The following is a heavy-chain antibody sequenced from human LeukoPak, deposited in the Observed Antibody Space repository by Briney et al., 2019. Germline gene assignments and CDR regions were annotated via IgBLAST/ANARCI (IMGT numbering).Heavy chain of an antibody. D-gene: IGHD3-16*01. J-gene: IGHJ4*02. CDR2: IYSGGST. V-gene: IGHV3-53*01. CDR3: ARGIMITFGGVIDY. CDR1: GFTVSSNY. Sequence: GGSLRLSCAASGFTVSSNYMSWVRQAPGKGLEWVSVIYSGGSTYYADSVKGRFTTSRDNSKNTLYLQMNSLRAEDTAVYYCARGIMITFGGVIDYWGQGTLVTVSS.